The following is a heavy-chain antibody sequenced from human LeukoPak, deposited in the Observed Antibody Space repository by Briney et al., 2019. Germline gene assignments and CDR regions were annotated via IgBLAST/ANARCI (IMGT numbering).Heavy chain of an antibody. Sequence: GGSLRLSCAASGLTFSHFWMSWVRQAPGKGLEWVAYIKKTGSETYYVDSVKGRFTITRDNTRNSLFLHMYSLRAEDTAMYFCAREDGYCSDGKCYSYFDSWGQGTLVTVSS. V-gene: IGHV3-7*01. CDR2: IKKTGSET. CDR1: GLTFSHFW. CDR3: AREDGYCSDGKCYSYFDS. D-gene: IGHD2-15*01. J-gene: IGHJ4*02.